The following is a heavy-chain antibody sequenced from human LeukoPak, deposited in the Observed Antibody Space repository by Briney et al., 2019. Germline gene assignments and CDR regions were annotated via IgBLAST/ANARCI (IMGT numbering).Heavy chain of an antibody. CDR3: AREAPYCSSTSCYNWFDP. V-gene: IGHV6-1*01. D-gene: IGHD2-2*01. CDR1: GDSVSGSSAA. Sequence: SQTLSLTCAISGDSVSGSSAAWNWIRQSPSRGLEWLGRTYYRSKWYNDYAVSVKSRITINPDTSKNQFSLQLNSVTPEDTAVYYCAREAPYCSSTSCYNWFDPWGQGTLVTVSS. CDR2: TYYRSKWYN. J-gene: IGHJ5*02.